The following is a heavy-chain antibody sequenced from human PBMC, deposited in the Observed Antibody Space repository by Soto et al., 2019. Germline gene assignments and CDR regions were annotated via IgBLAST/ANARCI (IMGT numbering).Heavy chain of an antibody. CDR1: GVSLSTSGVG. D-gene: IGHD6-19*01. V-gene: IGHV2-5*01. Sequence: SGPTLVNPTQTLTLTCSVSGVSLSTSGVGVGWIRQPPGKALEWLALIYWNDEKRYSPSLERRLTITKDTSKNQVVLTMTNMDPVDTATYYCAHRPSGWYLFDYWGQGTLVTVSS. CDR2: IYWNDEK. J-gene: IGHJ4*02. CDR3: AHRPSGWYLFDY.